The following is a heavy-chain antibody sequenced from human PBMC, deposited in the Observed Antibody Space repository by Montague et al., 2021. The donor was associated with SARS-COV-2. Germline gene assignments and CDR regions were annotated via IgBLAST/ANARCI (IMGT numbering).Heavy chain of an antibody. CDR3: ARKGSGRSDLAY. J-gene: IGHJ4*02. V-gene: IGHV4-4*02. CDR2: FYKTGST. Sequence: SETLSLTCTVCGGSHTQNDWAHVCPPPTVPSRMPAGAFYKTGSTKYKPSLKSRVSTSVDKSWNQFSLRFTSVTAAATAIYYCARKGSGRSDLAYWGQGALVTVSA. CDR1: GGSHTQNDW. D-gene: IGHD1-26*01.